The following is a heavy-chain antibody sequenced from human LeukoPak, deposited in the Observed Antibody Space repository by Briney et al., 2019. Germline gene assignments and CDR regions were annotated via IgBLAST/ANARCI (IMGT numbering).Heavy chain of an antibody. D-gene: IGHD3-10*01. J-gene: IGHJ4*02. CDR3: ARRIWFGEPQFDY. V-gene: IGHV1-2*02. CDR1: GYTFTGYY. Sequence: ASVKVSYKASGYTFTGYYIHWVRQAPGQGLEWMGWINSNTGGTDYAQNFQGRVTMTRDTSINTAYMELSSLKSDDTAVYYCARRIWFGEPQFDYWGQGTLVTVSS. CDR2: INSNTGGT.